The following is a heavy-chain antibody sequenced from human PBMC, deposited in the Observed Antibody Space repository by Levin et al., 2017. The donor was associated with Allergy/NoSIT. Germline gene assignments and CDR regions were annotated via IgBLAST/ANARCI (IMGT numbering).Heavy chain of an antibody. CDR2: IYYSGST. CDR1: GGSISSFY. D-gene: IGHD3-16*01. CDR3: ARHHANEDDAWGPDACDT. Sequence: SETLSLTCTVSGGSISSFYWSWIRQPPGKNLEWIGYIYYSGSTYYNPSLKSRVTISVDTSKNQLSLRLRSVTAADTAVYYCARHHANEDDAWGPDACDTWGQGTLVTVSS. V-gene: IGHV4-59*08. J-gene: IGHJ5*02.